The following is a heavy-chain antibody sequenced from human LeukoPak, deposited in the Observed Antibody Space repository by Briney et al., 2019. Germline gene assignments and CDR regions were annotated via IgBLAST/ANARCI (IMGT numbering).Heavy chain of an antibody. Sequence: EASVKVSCKVSGHTLIELSIQWVRQAPGKGLEWVGGFDPEDEERIYAQKFQGRVTVTEDTSTDTAYMELSSLRTDDTAVYYCARIRDLNWFDPWGQGTLVTVSS. CDR3: ARIRDLNWFDP. D-gene: IGHD2/OR15-2a*01. V-gene: IGHV1-24*01. CDR2: FDPEDEER. CDR1: GHTLIELS. J-gene: IGHJ5*02.